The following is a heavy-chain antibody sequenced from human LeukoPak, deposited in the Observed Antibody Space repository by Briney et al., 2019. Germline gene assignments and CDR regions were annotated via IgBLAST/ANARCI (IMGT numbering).Heavy chain of an antibody. CDR2: INHSGST. CDR3: ARNLRGGQTKYSNWFDP. Sequence: SETLSLTCAVYVGSFSGYYWSWIRQPPGKGLEWIGEINHSGSTNYNPSLKSRVTISVDTSKNQFSLKLSSVTAADTAVYYCARNLRGGQTKYSNWFDPWGQGTLVTVSS. D-gene: IGHD3-10*01. V-gene: IGHV4-34*01. CDR1: VGSFSGYY. J-gene: IGHJ5*02.